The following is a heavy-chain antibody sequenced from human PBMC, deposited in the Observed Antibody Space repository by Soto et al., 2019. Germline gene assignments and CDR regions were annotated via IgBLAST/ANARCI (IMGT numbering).Heavy chain of an antibody. V-gene: IGHV4-59*08. D-gene: IGHD1-26*01. CDR1: GGSIIDYY. CDR3: SRQSGGYYYYGMDV. CDR2: IYYSGTT. J-gene: IGHJ6*02. Sequence: SETLSLTCTVSGGSIIDYYWSWIRQPPGKGLEWIGYIYYSGTTDYSPSLKSRVTISVDTSKNQFSLKLSSVTAADSAIYYCSRQSGGYYYYGMDVWAQGNTVTVSS.